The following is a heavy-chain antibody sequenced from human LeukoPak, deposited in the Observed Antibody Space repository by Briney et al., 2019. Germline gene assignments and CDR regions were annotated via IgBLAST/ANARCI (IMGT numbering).Heavy chain of an antibody. J-gene: IGHJ4*02. D-gene: IGHD6-19*01. V-gene: IGHV3-33*08. Sequence: GGSLRLSCAASGFTFNNYAMTWVRQAPGKGPEGVAVIWYDGSKRYYIDFAEGRFTISRDNSRNTLYLQMNSLRAEDTAVYYCARYYSHTSAWSEGGLDQWGQGTLVTVSS. CDR2: IWYDGSKR. CDR3: ARYYSHTSAWSEGGLDQ. CDR1: GFTFNNYA.